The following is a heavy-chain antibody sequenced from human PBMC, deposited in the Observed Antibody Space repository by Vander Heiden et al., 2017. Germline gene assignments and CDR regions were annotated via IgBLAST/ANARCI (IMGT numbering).Heavy chain of an antibody. V-gene: IGHV4-59*08. CDR3: ARHEWLWNWYFDL. CDR1: GGAISRYY. Sequence: QVQLQASGPGLAKPSETLTLNCTVAGGAISRYYWRWIWQAPGKGLEWIGYIYYSGSTNYNPSRKSRATISVDTSKNQFSLKLSSVTAADTAVYYCARHEWLWNWYFDLWGRGTLVTVSS. CDR2: IYYSGST. D-gene: IGHD3-3*01. J-gene: IGHJ2*01.